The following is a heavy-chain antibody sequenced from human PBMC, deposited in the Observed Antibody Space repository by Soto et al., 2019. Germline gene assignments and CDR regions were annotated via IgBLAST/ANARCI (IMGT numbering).Heavy chain of an antibody. CDR3: AREVVGATFDY. CDR1: GYTFTSYY. D-gene: IGHD1-26*01. CDR2: IIPIFGTA. V-gene: IGHV1-69*13. Sequence: APVKVSCKASGYTFTSYYMHWVRQAPGQGLEWMGGIIPIFGTANYAQKFQGRVTITADESTSTAYMELSSLRSEDTAVYYCAREVVGATFDYWGQGTLVTVSS. J-gene: IGHJ4*02.